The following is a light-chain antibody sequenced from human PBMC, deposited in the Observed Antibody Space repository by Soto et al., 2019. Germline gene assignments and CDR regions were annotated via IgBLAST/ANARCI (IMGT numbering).Light chain of an antibody. Sequence: QSVLTQPASVSGSAGQSITISCTGTSSDIGDYGYVSWYQQHPGKAPKLIIYEVTNRPSGVSTRFSGSKSGNTASLTISGLQAEDEADYYCNSYTNRNSVIFGGGTK. CDR3: NSYTNRNSVI. J-gene: IGLJ2*01. CDR2: EVT. V-gene: IGLV2-14*01. CDR1: SSDIGDYGY.